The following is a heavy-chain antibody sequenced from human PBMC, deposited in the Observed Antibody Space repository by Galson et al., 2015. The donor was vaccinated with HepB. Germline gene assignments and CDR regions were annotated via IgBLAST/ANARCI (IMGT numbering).Heavy chain of an antibody. CDR3: ARDMGSGCHDTSRGTFDH. Sequence: SLRLSCAASGFTFSSYSMAWVRQPPGKGLEWVSSMISTYIYYADSVKGRFTISKDIVKNSHILQMDSLRAEDTALYYCARDMGSGCHDTSRGTFDHWGQGTLVTVS. J-gene: IGHJ4*02. CDR1: GFTFSSYS. V-gene: IGHV3-21*04. D-gene: IGHD3-3*01. CDR2: MISTYI.